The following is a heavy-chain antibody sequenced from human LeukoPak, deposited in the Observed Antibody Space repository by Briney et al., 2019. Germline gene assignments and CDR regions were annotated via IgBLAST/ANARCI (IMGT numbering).Heavy chain of an antibody. V-gene: IGHV3-30*04. Sequence: GGSLRLSCAASGFTFSSYAMHWVRQAPGKGLEWVAVISYDGSNKYYADSVKGRFTISRDNSKNTLYLQMNSLRAEDTAVYYCARTYYYDSSGYPTDAFDIWGQGTMVTVPS. CDR3: ARTYYYDSSGYPTDAFDI. CDR2: ISYDGSNK. CDR1: GFTFSSYA. J-gene: IGHJ3*02. D-gene: IGHD3-22*01.